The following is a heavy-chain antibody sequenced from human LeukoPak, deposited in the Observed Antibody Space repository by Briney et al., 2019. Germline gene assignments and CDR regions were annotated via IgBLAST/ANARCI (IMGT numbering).Heavy chain of an antibody. D-gene: IGHD6-6*01. CDR3: AKDRWRRSSGGFDY. CDR2: ITGSGGST. J-gene: IGHJ4*02. CDR1: GFTFSDYY. V-gene: IGHV3-23*01. Sequence: GGSLRLSCAASGFTFSDYYMSWVRQAPGKGLEWVSAITGSGGSTYYADSVKGRFTISRDDSKNTLHLQMNSLRAEDTAVYYCAKDRWRRSSGGFDYWGQGTLVTVSS.